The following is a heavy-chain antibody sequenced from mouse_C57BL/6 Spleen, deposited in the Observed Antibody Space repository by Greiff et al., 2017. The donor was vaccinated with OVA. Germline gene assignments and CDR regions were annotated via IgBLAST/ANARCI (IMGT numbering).Heavy chain of an antibody. J-gene: IGHJ2*01. V-gene: IGHV5-16*01. D-gene: IGHD1-1*01. Sequence: EVNLVESEGGLVQPGSSMKLSCTASGFTFSDYYMAWVRPVPEKGLEWVANINYDGSSTYYLDSLKSRFIISRDNAKNILYLQMSSLKSEDTATYYCARDRGSTLDYWGQGTTLTVSS. CDR3: ARDRGSTLDY. CDR1: GFTFSDYY. CDR2: INYDGSST.